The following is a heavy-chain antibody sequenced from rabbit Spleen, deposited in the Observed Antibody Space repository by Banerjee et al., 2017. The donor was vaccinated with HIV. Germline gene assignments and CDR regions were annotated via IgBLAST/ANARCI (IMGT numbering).Heavy chain of an antibody. CDR3: ARGGGL. CDR2: IDPVFGSA. CDR1: GFDFTSYY. J-gene: IGHJ4*01. V-gene: IGHV1S7*01. Sequence: QLKESGGGLVQPGGSLKLSCKASGFDFTSYYMSWVRQAPGKGLEWIGYIDPVFGSAYYASWVNGRFSISRENTQNTVSLQLNSLTAADTATYFCARGGGLWGPGTLRHRL.